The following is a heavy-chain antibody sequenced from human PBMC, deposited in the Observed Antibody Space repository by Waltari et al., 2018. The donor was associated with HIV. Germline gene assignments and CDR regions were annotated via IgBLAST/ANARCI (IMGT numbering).Heavy chain of an antibody. V-gene: IGHV3-53*01. CDR3: AGAVVGATSFDI. Sequence: EVQLVESGGGLIQPGGSLRLSCADTGFTVSSTYLSWVRQAPGKGLEWVSVIYSGGSTYYADSVKGRFTISRDNSKNTLYLQMNSLSAEDTAVYYCAGAVVGATSFDIWGQGTMVTVSS. D-gene: IGHD1-26*01. CDR2: IYSGGST. CDR1: GFTVSSTY. J-gene: IGHJ3*02.